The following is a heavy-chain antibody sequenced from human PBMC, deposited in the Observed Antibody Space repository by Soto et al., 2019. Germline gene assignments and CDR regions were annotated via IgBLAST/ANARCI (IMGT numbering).Heavy chain of an antibody. D-gene: IGHD3-16*01. Sequence: GASVKVSCKASGYTFTSYYMHWVRQAPGQGLEWMGIINPSGGSTSYAQKFQGRVTMTRDTSTRTGDMERSRRRAEEKAGEEGERGRGGKEGRKKENKEEEEEEGREGGGKG. J-gene: IGHJ6*03. CDR1: GYTFTSYY. CDR2: INPSGGST. V-gene: IGHV1-46*01. CDR3: ERGRGGKEGRKKENKEEEEEEGREG.